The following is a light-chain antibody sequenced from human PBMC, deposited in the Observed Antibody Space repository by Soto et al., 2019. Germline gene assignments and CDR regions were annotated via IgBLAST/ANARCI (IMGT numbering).Light chain of an antibody. V-gene: IGKV3-15*01. J-gene: IGKJ3*01. Sequence: EIVMTQSPATLSVSPGERATLSCRASQSVSSNLAWYQQKPGQTPRLLIYGASTRATGIPARFSGSGSGTEFTLTLSSLQSEDFEVYYCQQYNNWPFTFGPGTKVDIK. CDR2: GAS. CDR1: QSVSSN. CDR3: QQYNNWPFT.